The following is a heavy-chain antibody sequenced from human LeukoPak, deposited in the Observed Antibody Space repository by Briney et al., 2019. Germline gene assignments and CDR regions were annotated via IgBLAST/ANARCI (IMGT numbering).Heavy chain of an antibody. V-gene: IGHV4-59*08. CDR2: IYYSGST. J-gene: IGHJ1*01. Sequence: SETLSLTCTVSGGSISSYYWSWIRQPPGKGLEWIGYIYYSGSTNYNPSLKSRVTISVDTSKNQFSLKLSSVTAADTAVYYCARGKYQLLYRYFQHWGQGTLVTVSS. D-gene: IGHD2-2*02. CDR3: ARGKYQLLYRYFQH. CDR1: GGSISSYY.